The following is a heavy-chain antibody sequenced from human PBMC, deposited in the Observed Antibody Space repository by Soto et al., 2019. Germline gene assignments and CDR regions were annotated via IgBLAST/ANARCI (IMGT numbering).Heavy chain of an antibody. CDR3: ARGPGASGTYHYFFDY. Sequence: SETLSLICTVSGGSLSSYWWSWIRQPPGKGLEWIGYIYYTGSTNYNPSLKSRVTISLDASKNQFSLNLNSATAADTAVYYCARGPGASGTYHYFFDYWGPGTLVTVSS. J-gene: IGHJ4*02. D-gene: IGHD3-10*01. CDR1: GGSLSSYW. V-gene: IGHV4-59*01. CDR2: IYYTGST.